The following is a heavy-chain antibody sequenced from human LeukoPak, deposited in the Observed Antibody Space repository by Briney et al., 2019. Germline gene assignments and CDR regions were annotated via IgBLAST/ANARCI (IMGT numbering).Heavy chain of an antibody. CDR3: ARDLDSSGYYFSYYYYYGMDV. Sequence: GGSLRLSCAASGFTFSSYWMSWVRQAPGKGLEWEANIKQDGSEKYYVDSVKGRFTISRDNAKNSLYLQMNSLRAEDTAVYYCARDLDSSGYYFSYYYYYGMDVWGQGTTVTVSS. D-gene: IGHD3-22*01. J-gene: IGHJ6*02. V-gene: IGHV3-7*01. CDR2: IKQDGSEK. CDR1: GFTFSSYW.